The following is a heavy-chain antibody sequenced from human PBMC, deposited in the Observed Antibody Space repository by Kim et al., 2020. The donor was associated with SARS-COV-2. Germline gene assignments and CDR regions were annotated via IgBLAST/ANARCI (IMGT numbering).Heavy chain of an antibody. D-gene: IGHD3-22*01. CDR3: ARVGPLITMIVVASYYFDY. J-gene: IGHJ4*02. V-gene: IGHV4-34*01. Sequence: SETLSLTCAVYGGSFSGYYWSWIRQPPGKGLEWIGEINHSGSTNYNPSLKSRVTISVDTSKNQFSLKLSSVTAADTAVYYCARVGPLITMIVVASYYFDYWGQGTLVTVSS. CDR2: INHSGST. CDR1: GGSFSGYY.